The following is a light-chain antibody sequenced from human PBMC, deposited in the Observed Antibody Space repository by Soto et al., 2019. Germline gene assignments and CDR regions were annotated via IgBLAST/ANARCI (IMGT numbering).Light chain of an antibody. CDR3: SSYTSSSTLMV. CDR2: DVS. J-gene: IGLJ2*01. V-gene: IGLV2-14*01. Sequence: QSALTQPASVSGSPGQSITISCTGTSSDVGGYNYVSWYQQHPGKAPKLMIYDVSNRPSGGSNRFSGSKSGNTASLTISGLQAEDEAEYYCSSYTSSSTLMVFGGGTKLTVL. CDR1: SSDVGGYNY.